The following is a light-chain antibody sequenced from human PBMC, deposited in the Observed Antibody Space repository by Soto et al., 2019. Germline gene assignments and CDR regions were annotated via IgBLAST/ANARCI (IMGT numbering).Light chain of an antibody. J-gene: IGKJ1*01. Sequence: EIVMTQSPDTLSVSPGERAALXCRASQSVSSSYLAWYQQKPGQAPRLLIYGASSRATGIPDRFSGSGSGTDFTLTISRLEPEDFAVYYCQQYDSSPKTFGQGTKVDI. CDR2: GAS. CDR3: QQYDSSPKT. V-gene: IGKV3-20*01. CDR1: QSVSSSY.